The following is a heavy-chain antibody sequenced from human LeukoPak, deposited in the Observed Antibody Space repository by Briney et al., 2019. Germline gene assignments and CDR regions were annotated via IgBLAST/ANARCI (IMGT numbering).Heavy chain of an antibody. Sequence: GGSLRLSCAASGFTFSSYSMNWVRQAPGKGLEWVSSISSSSSYIYYADSVKGRFTISRDNAKNSLYLQMNSLRAEDTAVYYCEGEDVSYYPAGVNCDHNIDFWGKGTMVTVSS. J-gene: IGHJ6*03. CDR2: ISSSSSYI. CDR1: GFTFSSYS. V-gene: IGHV3-21*01. CDR3: EGEDVSYYPAGVNCDHNIDF. D-gene: IGHD3-10*01.